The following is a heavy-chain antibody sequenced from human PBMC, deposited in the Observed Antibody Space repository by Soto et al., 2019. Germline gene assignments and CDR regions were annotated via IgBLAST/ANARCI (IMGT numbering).Heavy chain of an antibody. V-gene: IGHV4-59*01. Sequence: SETLSLTCTVSGGSISRYYWSWIRQPPGKGLEWIGYIYYSGSTNYNHSLKSRVTISVDTSKNQFSLKLSSVTAADTAVYYCARGLPVIAAAGTSPRRGAMDVPGQGTTLTGSS. CDR3: ARGLPVIAAAGTSPRRGAMDV. CDR1: GGSISRYY. CDR2: IYYSGST. D-gene: IGHD6-13*01. J-gene: IGHJ6*02.